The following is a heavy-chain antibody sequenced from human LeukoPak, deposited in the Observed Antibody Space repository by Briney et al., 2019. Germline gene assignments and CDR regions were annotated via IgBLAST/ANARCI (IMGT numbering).Heavy chain of an antibody. J-gene: IGHJ5*02. V-gene: IGHV4-34*01. Sequence: PSETLSLTCAVYGGSFSGYYWSWIRQPPGKGLEWIGEINHSGSTNYNPSLKSRVTISVDTSKNRFSLKLSSVTAADTAVYYCARTIVVVVAATLRFDPWGQGTLVTVSS. CDR2: INHSGST. CDR1: GGSFSGYY. CDR3: ARTIVVVVAATLRFDP. D-gene: IGHD2-15*01.